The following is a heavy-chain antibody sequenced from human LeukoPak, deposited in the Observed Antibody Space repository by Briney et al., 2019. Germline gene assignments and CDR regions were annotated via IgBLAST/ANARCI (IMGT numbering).Heavy chain of an antibody. V-gene: IGHV3-48*04. D-gene: IGHD5-18*01. Sequence: GGSLRLSCTVSGFTFSSYAMSWVRQAPGKGLEWVSYISSSGSTIYYADSVKGRFTISRDNAKNSLYLQMNSLRAEDTAVYYCARDGRYSYGPGAFDIWGHGTMVTVSS. J-gene: IGHJ3*02. CDR2: ISSSGSTI. CDR3: ARDGRYSYGPGAFDI. CDR1: GFTFSSYA.